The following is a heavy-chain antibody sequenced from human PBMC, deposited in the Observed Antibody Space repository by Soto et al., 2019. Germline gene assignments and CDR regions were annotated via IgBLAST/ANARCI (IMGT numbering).Heavy chain of an antibody. CDR2: IWYDGSNK. V-gene: IGHV3-33*01. D-gene: IGHD3-10*01. Sequence: QVQLVESGGGVVQPGRSLRLSCAASGFTFSSYGMHWVRQAPGKGLECVAVIWYDGSNKYYADSVKGRFTISRDNSKNTLYLQMSSLRAEDTAVYYCARDEGLGVNYYYYGMDVWGQGTTVTVSS. CDR3: ARDEGLGVNYYYYGMDV. J-gene: IGHJ6*02. CDR1: GFTFSSYG.